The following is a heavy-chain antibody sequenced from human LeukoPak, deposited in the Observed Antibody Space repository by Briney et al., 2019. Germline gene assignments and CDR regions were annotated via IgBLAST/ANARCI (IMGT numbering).Heavy chain of an antibody. CDR2: FDPEDGEP. Sequence: ASVTVSCTFSGYTLTELSMHWVRQAPGKGLECMGGFDPEDGEPLYAQKFHARVTMPHDTSTHTAYMELISLRSDDTALYYCATGALSLHWGQGTLVTVSS. D-gene: IGHD3-16*02. CDR1: GYTLTELS. V-gene: IGHV1-24*01. CDR3: ATGALSLH. J-gene: IGHJ4*02.